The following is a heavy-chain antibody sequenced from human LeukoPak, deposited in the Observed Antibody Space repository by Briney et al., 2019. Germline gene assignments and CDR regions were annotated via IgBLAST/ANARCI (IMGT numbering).Heavy chain of an antibody. V-gene: IGHV1-18*01. J-gene: IGHJ4*02. CDR1: VSTFTSYG. D-gene: IGHD6-13*01. CDR3: ARDGQQLVTFFDY. Sequence: GASGKLSCKASVSTFTSYGISRVRQAPGQGLGWIGWISAYNGNTNYAQKLQGRGTMTTDTSTSTAYMELRSLRSDATAVYYCARDGQQLVTFFDYWGQGTLVTVSS. CDR2: ISAYNGNT.